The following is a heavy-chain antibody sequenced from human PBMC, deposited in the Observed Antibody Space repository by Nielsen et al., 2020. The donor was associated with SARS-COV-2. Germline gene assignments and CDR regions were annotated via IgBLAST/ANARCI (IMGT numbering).Heavy chain of an antibody. Sequence: GESLKISCAASGFTFSSLWMNWVRQAPGKGLEWVADINPDGSEKFYVDSVKGRFTISRDNAKNSMSLQMNSLRVEDTAVYYCARDWSRAFDVWGQGTMVTVSS. V-gene: IGHV3-7*01. J-gene: IGHJ3*01. CDR3: ARDWSRAFDV. CDR1: GFTFSSLW. CDR2: INPDGSEK.